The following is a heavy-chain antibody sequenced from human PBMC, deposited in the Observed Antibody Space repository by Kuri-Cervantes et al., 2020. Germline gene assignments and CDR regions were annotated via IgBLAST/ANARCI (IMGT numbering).Heavy chain of an antibody. CDR3: ARGRIPDPQRAHRRVLVGANWYFDL. V-gene: IGHV4-61*01. CDR2: IYHSGSA. J-gene: IGHJ2*01. CDR1: GGSVSSGSYY. Sequence: SETLSLTCTVSGGSVSSGSYYWSWIRQPPGKGLEWIGYIYHSGSAYYNPSLKSRVTISVDMSKSQFSLQLTSVTTADTAVYYCARGRIPDPQRAHRRVLVGANWYFDLWGRGTLVTVSS. D-gene: IGHD1-26*01.